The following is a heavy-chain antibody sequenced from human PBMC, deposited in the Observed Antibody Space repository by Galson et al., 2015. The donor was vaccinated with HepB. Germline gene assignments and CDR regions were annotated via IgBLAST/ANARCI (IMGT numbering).Heavy chain of an antibody. J-gene: IGHJ4*02. Sequence: SLRLSCAASGFTFSDYYMSWIRQAPGKGLEWVSYISSSSSYTNYADSVKGRFTISRDNAKNSLYLQMNSLRAEDTAVYYCARGRQYDYVWGSYRYYFDYWGQGTLVTVSS. D-gene: IGHD3-16*02. CDR3: ARGRQYDYVWGSYRYYFDY. CDR2: ISSSSSYT. CDR1: GFTFSDYY. V-gene: IGHV3-11*05.